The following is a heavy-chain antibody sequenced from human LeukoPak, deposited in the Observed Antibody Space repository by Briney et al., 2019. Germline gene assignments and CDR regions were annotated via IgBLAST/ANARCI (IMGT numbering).Heavy chain of an antibody. Sequence: SETLSLTCTVSGGSISSYYWSWIRQPPGKGLEWIGYIYYSGSTNYNPSLKSRVTISVDTSKNQFSLKLSSVTAADTAVYYCARIRRDGYNSRRFDYWGQGTLVTVSS. CDR3: ARIRRDGYNSRRFDY. CDR1: GGSISSYY. V-gene: IGHV4-59*01. CDR2: IYYSGST. J-gene: IGHJ4*02. D-gene: IGHD5-24*01.